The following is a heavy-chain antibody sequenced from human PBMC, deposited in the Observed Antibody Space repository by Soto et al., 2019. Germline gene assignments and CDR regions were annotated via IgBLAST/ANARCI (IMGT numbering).Heavy chain of an antibody. CDR3: ANGSIDFWSNPCPAPNWFDP. J-gene: IGHJ5*02. CDR1: GITFGNYG. D-gene: IGHD3-3*01. CDR2: ISGRGGRT. Sequence: PGGSLRLSCAASGITFGNYGMTWVRQAPGKGLESVSSISGRGGRTHYADSVKGRFTISRDNSKNTLYLQMNSLRADDTAIYYCANGSIDFWSNPCPAPNWFDPWGPGTLVTVSS. V-gene: IGHV3-23*01.